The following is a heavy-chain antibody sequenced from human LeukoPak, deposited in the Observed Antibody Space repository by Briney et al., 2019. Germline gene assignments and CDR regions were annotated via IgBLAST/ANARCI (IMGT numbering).Heavy chain of an antibody. CDR1: GFTFSYYG. CDR3: AKGSTVGATSYYYLDV. V-gene: IGHV3-23*01. Sequence: PGGSLRLSCAASGFTFSYYGMNWVRQAPGKGLEWVSGISGSGDRTYYEDSVKGRFTISRDNSKNTLYLQMNSLRAEDTAVYYCAKGSTVGATSYYYLDVWGTGTTVTVSS. CDR2: ISGSGDRT. J-gene: IGHJ6*03. D-gene: IGHD1-26*01.